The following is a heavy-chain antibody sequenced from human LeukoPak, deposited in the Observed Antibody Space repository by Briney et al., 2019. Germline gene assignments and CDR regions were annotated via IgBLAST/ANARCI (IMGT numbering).Heavy chain of an antibody. CDR1: GGSTSSSSYY. V-gene: IGHV4-39*07. CDR2: IYYSGST. Sequence: SETLSLTCTVSGGSTSSSSYYWGWIRQPPGKGLEWIGSIYYSGSTYYNPSLKSRVTISVDTSKNQFSLKLTSVTAADTAVYYCAREDRSGYYGLDYWGQGILVTVSP. J-gene: IGHJ4*02. CDR3: AREDRSGYYGLDY. D-gene: IGHD3-22*01.